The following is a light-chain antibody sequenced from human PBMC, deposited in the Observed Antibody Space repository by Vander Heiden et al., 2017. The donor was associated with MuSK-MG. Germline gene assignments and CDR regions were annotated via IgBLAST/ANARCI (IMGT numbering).Light chain of an antibody. J-gene: IGKJ1*01. CDR2: AAS. V-gene: IGKV1-39*01. CDR3: QQSYSTPPT. Sequence: DLQMTQSPSSLSASVGDRVTITCRASQSISSYLNWYQQKPGKAPKLLIYAASSLRSGVPSRFSGSGSGTDFTLTISSLQPEDFATYYCQQSYSTPPTFGQRTKLEIK. CDR1: QSISSY.